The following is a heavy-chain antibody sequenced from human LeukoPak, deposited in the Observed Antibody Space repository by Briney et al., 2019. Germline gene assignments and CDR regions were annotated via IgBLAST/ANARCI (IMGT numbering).Heavy chain of an antibody. Sequence: SETLSLTCAVYGGSFSGYYWSWIRQPPGKGLEWIGSIYYSGSTYYNPSLKSRVTISVDTSKNQFSLKLSSVTAADTAVYYCARHRIVVVTAIPYFDYWGQGTLVTVSS. J-gene: IGHJ4*02. CDR1: GGSFSGYY. D-gene: IGHD2-21*02. CDR2: IYYSGST. CDR3: ARHRIVVVTAIPYFDY. V-gene: IGHV4-34*01.